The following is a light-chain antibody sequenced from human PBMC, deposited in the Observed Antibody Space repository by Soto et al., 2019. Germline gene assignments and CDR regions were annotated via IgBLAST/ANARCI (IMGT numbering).Light chain of an antibody. CDR1: SSDVGDYNY. CDR3: SSYAGSNMLL. V-gene: IGLV2-8*01. J-gene: IGLJ2*01. CDR2: EVN. Sequence: QSALTQPPSASGSPGQSVTISCTGTSSDVGDYNYVSWFQQHPGKVPKLMIYEVNKRPSGVPDRFSGSKSGNTASLTVSGLQAEDEADYYCSSYAGSNMLLFGGGTKLTVL.